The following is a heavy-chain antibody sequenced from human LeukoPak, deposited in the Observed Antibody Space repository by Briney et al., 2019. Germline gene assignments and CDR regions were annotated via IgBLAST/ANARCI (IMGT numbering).Heavy chain of an antibody. Sequence: GASVKVSCKASGGTFSSYAISWVRQAPGQGLEWMGRIIPIFGTANYAQKFQGRVTITTDESTSTAYMELSSLRSEDTAVYYCARDFGMSTVTTLFVDYYYMDVWGKGTTVTVSS. D-gene: IGHD4-11*01. J-gene: IGHJ6*03. CDR2: IIPIFGTA. V-gene: IGHV1-69*05. CDR1: GGTFSSYA. CDR3: ARDFGMSTVTTLFVDYYYMDV.